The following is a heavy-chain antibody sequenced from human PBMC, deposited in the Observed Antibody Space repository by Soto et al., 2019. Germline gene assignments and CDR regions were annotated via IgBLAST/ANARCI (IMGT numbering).Heavy chain of an antibody. CDR3: ARIRAAAGRAYYYYGMDV. V-gene: IGHV3-7*01. J-gene: IGHJ6*02. CDR2: IKQDGSEK. CDR1: GFTFSSYW. Sequence: GGSLRLSCAASGFTFSSYWMSWVRQAPGKGLEWVANIKQDGSEKYYVDSVKGRFTISRDNAKNSLYLQMNSLRAEDTAVYYCARIRAAAGRAYYYYGMDVWGQGTTVTVSS. D-gene: IGHD6-13*01.